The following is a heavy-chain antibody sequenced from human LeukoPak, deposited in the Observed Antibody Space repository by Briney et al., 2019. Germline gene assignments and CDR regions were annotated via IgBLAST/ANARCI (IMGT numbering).Heavy chain of an antibody. J-gene: IGHJ6*02. Sequence: ASVKVSCKASGYTFSNYVINWVRQAPGQGLEGLGGMDPNSGNTGSAQKFQGRVTMTRSTSISTAYMELTSLRSEDTAVYYCASPTKQDTVVDQYSGSTRHYYGMDVWGQGTTVIVSS. D-gene: IGHD5-12*01. CDR1: GYTFSNYV. V-gene: IGHV1-8*01. CDR2: MDPNSGNT. CDR3: ASPTKQDTVVDQYSGSTRHYYGMDV.